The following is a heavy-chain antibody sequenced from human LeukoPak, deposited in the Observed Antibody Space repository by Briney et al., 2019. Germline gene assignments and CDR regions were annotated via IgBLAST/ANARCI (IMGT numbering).Heavy chain of an antibody. CDR1: GGTFSSYA. V-gene: IGHV1-69*01. D-gene: IGHD2-2*01. CDR3: ARDRCSSTSCYASPLEY. CDR2: IIPIFGIA. Sequence: SVKVSCKASGGTFSSYAISWVRQAPGQGLEWMGGIIPIFGIANYAQKFQGRVTITADESTSTAYMELSSLRSEDTAVYYCARDRCSSTSCYASPLEYWGQGTLVTVSS. J-gene: IGHJ4*02.